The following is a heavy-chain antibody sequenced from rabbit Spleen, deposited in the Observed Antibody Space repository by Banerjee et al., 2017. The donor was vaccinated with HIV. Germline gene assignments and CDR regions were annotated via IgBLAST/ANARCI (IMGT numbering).Heavy chain of an antibody. CDR3: ARPYSYAYDGYAYASGGMDL. Sequence: QEQLEESGGGLVQPGGSLTLTCKASGIDFSSYDFSCGVRQAAGKGLELMACIYIDSGNTWYANWVNGRFTISRSSSLNTVDLKMTRLTAANTATYFCARPYSYAYDGYAYASGGMDLWGQGTLVTVS. J-gene: IGHJ6*01. CDR2: IYIDSGNT. D-gene: IGHD6-1*01. V-gene: IGHV1S43*01. CDR1: GIDFSSYDF.